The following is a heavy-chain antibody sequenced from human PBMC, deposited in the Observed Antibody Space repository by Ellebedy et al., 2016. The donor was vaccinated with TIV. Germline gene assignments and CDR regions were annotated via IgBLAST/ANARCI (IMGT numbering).Heavy chain of an antibody. Sequence: SETLSLTCTVSGGSISRSSYYWGWIRQPPEKGLEWIGSIYHSGSTYYNPSLKSRVTISVDTSKNQFSLRLSSVTAADTAVYYCARWFGELLYVRWFDPWGQGTLVTASS. J-gene: IGHJ5*02. D-gene: IGHD3-10*01. CDR1: GGSISRSSYY. CDR3: ARWFGELLYVRWFDP. CDR2: IYHSGST. V-gene: IGHV4-39*01.